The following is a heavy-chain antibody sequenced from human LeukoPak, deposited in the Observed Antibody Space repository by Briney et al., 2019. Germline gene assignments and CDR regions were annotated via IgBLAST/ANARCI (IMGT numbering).Heavy chain of an antibody. J-gene: IGHJ4*02. CDR3: ARYNTIPGNDY. D-gene: IGHD3-3*01. CDR2: IYYSGST. V-gene: IGHV4-39*01. Sequence: SETLSLTCTVSGGSISSSSYYWGWIRQPPGKGLEWIGSIYYSGSTYYNPSLKSRVTISVDTSKNQFSLKLSSVTGADTAVYYCARYNTIPGNDYWGQGTLVTVSS. CDR1: GGSISSSSYY.